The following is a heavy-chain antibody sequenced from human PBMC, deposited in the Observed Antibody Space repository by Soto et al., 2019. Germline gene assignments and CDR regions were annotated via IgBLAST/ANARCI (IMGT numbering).Heavy chain of an antibody. D-gene: IGHD5-12*01. V-gene: IGHV4-39*01. CDR2: IYYSGST. Sequence: SETLSLTCTVSGGSISSSSYYWGWIRQPPGKGLEWIGSIYYSGSTYYNPSLKSRVTISVDTSKNQFSLKLSSVTAADTAVYYCARNVEMATTIGHDAFDIWGQGTMVTVSS. CDR3: ARNVEMATTIGHDAFDI. J-gene: IGHJ3*02. CDR1: GGSISSSSYY.